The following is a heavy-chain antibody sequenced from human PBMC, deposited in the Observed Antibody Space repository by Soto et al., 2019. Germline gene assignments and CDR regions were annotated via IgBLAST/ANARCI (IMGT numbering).Heavy chain of an antibody. Sequence: QVQLQESGPGLANPSETLSLTCTVSGDSINNFYWSWIRQPPGKTLEWIGYVYYTGSTTYNPSLESRVTMSVDTSKNQFSLKLSSVNAADTAVYYCAKYRRTAAEGYTLDYWGRGTLVTVSS. D-gene: IGHD6-13*01. CDR3: AKYRRTAAEGYTLDY. J-gene: IGHJ4*02. CDR2: VYYTGST. V-gene: IGHV4-59*01. CDR1: GDSINNFY.